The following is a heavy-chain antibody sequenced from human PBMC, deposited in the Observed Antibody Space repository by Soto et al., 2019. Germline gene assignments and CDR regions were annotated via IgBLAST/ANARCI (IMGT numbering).Heavy chain of an antibody. CDR2: THSTGST. CDR3: ARLSPLILAGTSYYHSMDV. D-gene: IGHD1-1*01. CDR1: DGSITRYY. J-gene: IGHJ6*02. V-gene: IGHV4-59*12. Sequence: SEALSVTCTVSDGSITRYYWSWIRLPPGKGLEWIGYTHSTGSTNYSPSLQSRVSMSVDTSKNQFSLNLRSVTAADTGMYYCARLSPLILAGTSYYHSMDVWGQGAPVT.